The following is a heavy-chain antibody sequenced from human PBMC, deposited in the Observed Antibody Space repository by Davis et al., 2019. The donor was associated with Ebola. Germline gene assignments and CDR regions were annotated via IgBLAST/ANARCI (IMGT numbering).Heavy chain of an antibody. CDR1: GFSFSTYN. J-gene: IGHJ4*02. V-gene: IGHV3-48*02. CDR2: ISSSSNTI. CDR3: ASSWDY. D-gene: IGHD6-6*01. Sequence: PGGSLRLSCAASGFSFSTYNMNWVRQTPGKGLQWLSYISSSSNTIYYADSVKGRFTVSRDNAKNSLYLQMTSLRDEDTAVYYCASSWDYWGQGTLVTVSS.